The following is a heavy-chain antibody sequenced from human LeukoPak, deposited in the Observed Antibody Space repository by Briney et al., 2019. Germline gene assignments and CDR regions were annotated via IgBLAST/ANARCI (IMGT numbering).Heavy chain of an antibody. CDR1: VYTFTRYD. D-gene: IGHD3-10*01. V-gene: IGHV1-8*01. CDR3: ARGWFGQLLQAY. CDR2: TTPKRGNT. Sequence: ASVKRSSKASVYTFTRYDINCVPQARGQGPHSMGWTTPKRGNTGYAQQFQGRATMPRTTSTTTAYLELSSLRSDHTAVYYCARGWFGQLLQAYWGQGTLVTVSS. J-gene: IGHJ4*02.